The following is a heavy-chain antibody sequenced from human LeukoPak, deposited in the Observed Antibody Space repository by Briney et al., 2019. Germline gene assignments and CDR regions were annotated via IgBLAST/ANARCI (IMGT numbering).Heavy chain of an antibody. D-gene: IGHD2-15*01. J-gene: IGHJ4*02. CDR1: GFTFSSYS. CDR2: ISSSSSYI. CDR3: ARDLSLYCSGGSCYSLNY. V-gene: IGHV3-21*01. Sequence: GGSLRLSCAASGFTFSSYSMNWVRQAPGKGLEWVSSISSSSSYIYYADSVKGRFTISRDNAKNSLYLQMNSLRAEDTAVYYCARDLSLYCSGGSCYSLNYWGQGTLVTVSS.